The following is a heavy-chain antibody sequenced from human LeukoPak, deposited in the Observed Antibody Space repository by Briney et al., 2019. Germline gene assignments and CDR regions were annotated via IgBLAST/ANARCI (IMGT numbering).Heavy chain of an antibody. Sequence: GASVKVSCEASGYTFTSYWIQWVRQAPGQGLEWVALINPNDGSTTYAHKFQGRVTMTRDTSTSTVYMDLSSLTSEDTAVYYCARAPRNSSTMLDYWGQGTLVTVSS. V-gene: IGHV1-46*01. CDR2: INPNDGST. CDR1: GYTFTSYW. J-gene: IGHJ4*02. CDR3: ARAPRNSSTMLDY. D-gene: IGHD6-13*01.